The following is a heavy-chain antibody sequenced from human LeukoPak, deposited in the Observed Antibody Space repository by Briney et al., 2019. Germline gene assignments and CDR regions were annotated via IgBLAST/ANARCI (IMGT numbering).Heavy chain of an antibody. D-gene: IGHD1-26*01. CDR2: INAYNGNK. J-gene: IGHJ3*02. Sequence: ASVTVSCQASGYTLRSYVIPGVGPAPGRGRAGVGWINAYNGNKHYAQKVQDRVTMTTDTSTSTAYMELRSLRYDDTAVYYCARDHVGATDGFDIWGQGTLVTVSA. CDR1: GYTLRSYV. V-gene: IGHV1-18*01. CDR3: ARDHVGATDGFDI.